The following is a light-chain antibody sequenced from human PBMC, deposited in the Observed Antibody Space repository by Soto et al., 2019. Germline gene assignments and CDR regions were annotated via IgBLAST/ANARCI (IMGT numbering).Light chain of an antibody. V-gene: IGLV4-60*02. CDR3: ETWDSNTRV. Sequence: QAVLTQSSSASASLGSSVKLTCTLSSGHSSYIIAWHQQKPGKAPRYLMKLEGSGSYNKGSGVPDRFSGPSSGADRYLTISNLQFEDEADYYCETWDSNTRVFGGGTKVTVL. CDR2: LEGSGSY. J-gene: IGLJ2*01. CDR1: SGHSSYI.